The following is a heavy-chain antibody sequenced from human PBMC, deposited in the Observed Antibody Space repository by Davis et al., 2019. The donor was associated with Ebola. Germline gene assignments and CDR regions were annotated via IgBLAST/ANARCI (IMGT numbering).Heavy chain of an antibody. J-gene: IGHJ5*02. CDR1: GGSISSGDYY. CDR2: IYYSGST. Sequence: SETLSLTCTVSGGSISSGDYYWSWIRQPPGKGLEWIGYIYYSGSTYYNPSLKSRVTISVDTSKNQFSLKLSSVTAADTAVYYCARGHDYGGNFDPWGQGTLVTVSS. D-gene: IGHD4-23*01. V-gene: IGHV4-30-4*01. CDR3: ARGHDYGGNFDP.